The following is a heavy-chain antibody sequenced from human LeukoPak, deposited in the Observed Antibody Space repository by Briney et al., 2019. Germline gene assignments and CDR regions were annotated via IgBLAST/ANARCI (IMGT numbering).Heavy chain of an antibody. CDR3: AGDLKGSYYYYGMDV. CDR1: GGSISSGDSY. D-gene: IGHD2-15*01. J-gene: IGHJ6*02. V-gene: IGHV4-30-4*01. CDR2: IYYSGST. Sequence: PSETLSLTCTVSGGSISSGDSYWSWIRRPPGKGLEWIGYIYYSGSTYYNPSLKSRVTISVDTSKNQFSLKLSSVTAADTAVYYCAGDLKGSYYYYGMDVWGQGTTVTVSS.